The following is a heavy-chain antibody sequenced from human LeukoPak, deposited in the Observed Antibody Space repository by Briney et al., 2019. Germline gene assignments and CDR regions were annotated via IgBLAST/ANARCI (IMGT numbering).Heavy chain of an antibody. CDR1: GYTFTSYY. CDR2: INPSGGST. J-gene: IGHJ4*02. D-gene: IGHD3-22*01. CDR3: ARDLVDDSSGYYRRGPSPGY. Sequence: ASVKVSCKASGYTFTSYYMHWVRQAPGQGLEWMGIINPSGGSTSYAQKFQGRVTMTRATSTSTVYMELSSLRSEDTAVYYCARDLVDDSSGYYRRGPSPGYWGQGTLVTVSS. V-gene: IGHV1-46*01.